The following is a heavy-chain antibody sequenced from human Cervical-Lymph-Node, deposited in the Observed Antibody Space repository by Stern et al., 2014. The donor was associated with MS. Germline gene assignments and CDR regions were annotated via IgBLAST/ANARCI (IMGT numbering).Heavy chain of an antibody. CDR3: VKRGGNLLHYFDW. CDR2: VSADGTVN. CDR1: GFTFSAYA. Sequence: QVQLVQSGGGVVQPGRSLRLSCAASGFTFSAYARHWVRQAPGKGLELLASVSADGTVNHYTDSVKGRLTISRDNSKYTLYLEMNSLITEDTAVYYCVKRGGNLLHYFDWWGQGALGTGSS. D-gene: IGHD4-23*01. V-gene: IGHV3-30*04. J-gene: IGHJ4*02.